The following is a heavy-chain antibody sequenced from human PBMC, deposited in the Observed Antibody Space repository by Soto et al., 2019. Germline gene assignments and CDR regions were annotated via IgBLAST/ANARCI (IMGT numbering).Heavy chain of an antibody. V-gene: IGHV1-18*01. D-gene: IGHD3-10*01. Sequence: ASVKVSCKASGYTFTNFGISWVRQAPGQGLEWMGWISAYNGNTNYAQNFQGRVTMTTDTSTSTAYMELSSLRSEDTAVYYCSRGGSTWPFDYWGQGTPVTVSS. CDR1: GYTFTNFG. CDR3: SRGGSTWPFDY. CDR2: ISAYNGNT. J-gene: IGHJ4*02.